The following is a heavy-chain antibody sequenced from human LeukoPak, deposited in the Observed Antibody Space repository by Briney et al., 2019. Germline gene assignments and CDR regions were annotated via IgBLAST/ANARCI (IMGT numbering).Heavy chain of an antibody. CDR2: INHSGST. CDR1: GGSFNAYY. Sequence: TSETLSLTCAVYGGSFNAYYWGWIRQPPGKGLEWIGEINHSGSTDYNPSLKSRVTISVDTSKNQFSLKLTSVTAADTAVYYCARDHSNDFWSGSGPLYYMDVWGKGTTVTVSS. V-gene: IGHV4-34*01. J-gene: IGHJ6*03. D-gene: IGHD3-3*01. CDR3: ARDHSNDFWSGSGPLYYMDV.